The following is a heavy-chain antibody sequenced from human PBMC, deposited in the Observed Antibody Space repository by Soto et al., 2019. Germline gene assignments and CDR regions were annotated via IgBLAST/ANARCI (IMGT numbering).Heavy chain of an antibody. CDR2: IKSKTDGGTT. Sequence: GGSLRLSCAASGFTFSNAWMNWVRQAPWKGLEWVGRIKSKTDGGTTDYAAPVKGRFTISRDDSKNTLYLQMNSLKTEDTAVYYCTTDHIVVVTATDYWGQGTLVTVSS. D-gene: IGHD2-21*02. CDR3: TTDHIVVVTATDY. V-gene: IGHV3-15*07. J-gene: IGHJ4*02. CDR1: GFTFSNAW.